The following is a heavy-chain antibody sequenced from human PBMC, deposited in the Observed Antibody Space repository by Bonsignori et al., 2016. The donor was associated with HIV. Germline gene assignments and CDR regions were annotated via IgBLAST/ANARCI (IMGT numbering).Heavy chain of an antibody. D-gene: IGHD3-22*01. Sequence: WVRQAPGQGLEWMGWISGYNDNTNYAQKFQGRVTMTTDTSTSTVYLQLRNLRSADTAVYYCARDNDRSGYTPSFDYWGQGTLVTVSS. J-gene: IGHJ4*02. V-gene: IGHV1-18*01. CDR2: ISGYNDNT. CDR3: ARDNDRSGYTPSFDY.